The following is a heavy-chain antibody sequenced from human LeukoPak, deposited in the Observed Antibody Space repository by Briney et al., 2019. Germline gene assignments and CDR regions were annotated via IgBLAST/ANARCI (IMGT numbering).Heavy chain of an antibody. CDR2: ISSSSSYI. D-gene: IGHD3-22*01. CDR1: GFTFSSYS. J-gene: IGHJ3*02. Sequence: GGSLRLSCAAAGFTFSSYSMSWVRQAPGKGLEWVSSISSSSSYIYYADSVKGRFTISRDNAKNSLYLQMNSLRAEDTAVYYCARDITMIVVVPDTFDIWGQGTMVTVSS. CDR3: ARDITMIVVVPDTFDI. V-gene: IGHV3-21*01.